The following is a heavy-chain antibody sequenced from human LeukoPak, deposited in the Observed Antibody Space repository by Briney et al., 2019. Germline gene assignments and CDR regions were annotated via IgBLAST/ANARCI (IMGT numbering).Heavy chain of an antibody. CDR3: ARYCSGGSCSEAFDI. Sequence: PGGSLRLSCAASGFTFSSYSMNWVRQAPGKGLEWVSYISSSSSTIYYADSVKGRFTISRDNAKNSLYLQMNSLRAEDTAVYYCARYCSGGSCSEAFDIWGQGTMVTVSS. J-gene: IGHJ3*02. CDR1: GFTFSSYS. CDR2: ISSSSSTI. V-gene: IGHV3-48*01. D-gene: IGHD2-15*01.